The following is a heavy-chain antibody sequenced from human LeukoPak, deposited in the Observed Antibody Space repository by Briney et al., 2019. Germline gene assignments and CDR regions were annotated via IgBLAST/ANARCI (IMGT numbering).Heavy chain of an antibody. CDR3: ARKQSSRVSQDYYYGMDV. V-gene: IGHV1-8*03. Sequence: ASVKVSCKASGYTFTSYDINWVRQATGQGLEWMGWMNPNSGNTGYAQKFQGRVTITRNTSISTAYMELSSLRSEDTAVYYCARKQSSRVSQDYYYGMDVWGQGTTVTVSS. CDR2: MNPNSGNT. CDR1: GYTFTSYD. D-gene: IGHD6-13*01. J-gene: IGHJ6*02.